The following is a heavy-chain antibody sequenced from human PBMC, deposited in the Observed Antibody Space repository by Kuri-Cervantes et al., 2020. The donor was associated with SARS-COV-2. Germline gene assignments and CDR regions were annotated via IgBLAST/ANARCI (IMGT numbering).Heavy chain of an antibody. V-gene: IGHV3-53*01. CDR3: ARMTTKQQLVPQGFDY. CDR2: IYSGGST. Sequence: GESLKSSCAASGFTVSSNYMSWVGQAPGKGLGWVSVIYSGGSTYYADSVKGRFTISRDNSKNTLYLQMNSLRAEDTAVYYCARMTTKQQLVPQGFDYWGQGTLVTVSS. D-gene: IGHD6-13*01. J-gene: IGHJ4*02. CDR1: GFTVSSNY.